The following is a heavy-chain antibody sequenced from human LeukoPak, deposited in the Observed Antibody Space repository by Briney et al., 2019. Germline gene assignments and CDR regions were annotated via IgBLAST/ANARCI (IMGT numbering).Heavy chain of an antibody. Sequence: ASVKVSCKASGYTFTSYGISWVRQAPGQGLEWKGWISAYNGNTNYAQKLQGRVTMTTDTSTSTAYMEVRSLRSDDTAVYYCASVQLRYFDWLSSDNWFDPWGQGTLVTVSS. D-gene: IGHD3-9*01. CDR3: ASVQLRYFDWLSSDNWFDP. J-gene: IGHJ5*02. V-gene: IGHV1-18*01. CDR2: ISAYNGNT. CDR1: GYTFTSYG.